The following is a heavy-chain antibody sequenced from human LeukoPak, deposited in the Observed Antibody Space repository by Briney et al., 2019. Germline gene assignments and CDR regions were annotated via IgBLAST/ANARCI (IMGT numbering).Heavy chain of an antibody. J-gene: IGHJ6*03. CDR3: ARSGCSSTSCYKKGGYYYYYMDV. CDR2: IKQDGSEK. CDR1: GFTFSSYW. Sequence: GGSLRLSCVASGFTFSSYWMSWVRQAPGKGLEWVANIKQDGSEKYYVDSVKGRFTISRDNAKNSLYLQMNSLRAEDTAVYYCARSGCSSTSCYKKGGYYYYYMDVWGKGTTVTVSS. D-gene: IGHD2-2*02. V-gene: IGHV3-7*01.